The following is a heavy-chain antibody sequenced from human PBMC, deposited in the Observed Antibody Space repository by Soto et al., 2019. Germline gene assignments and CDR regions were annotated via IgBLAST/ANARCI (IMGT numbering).Heavy chain of an antibody. CDR2: ISSSSSYT. D-gene: IGHD5-12*01. J-gene: IGHJ4*02. Sequence: PGGSLRLSCAASGFTFSDYYMNWIRQAPGKGLEWVSYISSSSSYTNYADSVKGRFTISRDNAKNSLYLQMNSLRVEDTAVYYCANGIVATGELDYWGQGTLVTVSS. CDR1: GFTFSDYY. V-gene: IGHV3-11*03. CDR3: ANGIVATGELDY.